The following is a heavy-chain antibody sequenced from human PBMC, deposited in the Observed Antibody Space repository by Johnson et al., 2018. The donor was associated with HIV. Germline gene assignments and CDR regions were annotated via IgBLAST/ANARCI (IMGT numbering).Heavy chain of an antibody. V-gene: IGHV3-13*01. D-gene: IGHD3-3*01. Sequence: VQLVESGGGVVQPGRSLRLSCAASGFTFSSYAMHWVRQATGKGLEWVSTIGTAGDTYYVGSVKGRFTISRDNAKNSLYLQMNSLRAGDTAVYYCARGGSRTTIFGVDINLGGFDIWGQGTMVTVSS. CDR3: ARGGSRTTIFGVDINLGGFDI. CDR2: IGTAGDT. CDR1: GFTFSSYA. J-gene: IGHJ3*02.